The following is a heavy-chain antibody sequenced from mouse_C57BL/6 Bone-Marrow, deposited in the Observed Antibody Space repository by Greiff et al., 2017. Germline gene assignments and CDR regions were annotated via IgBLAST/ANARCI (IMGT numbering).Heavy chain of an antibody. J-gene: IGHJ1*03. CDR3: ASSWYFDV. CDR1: GYTFTSYG. V-gene: IGHV1-81*01. Sequence: QVQLQQSGAELARPGASVKLSCTASGYTFTSYGISWVKQRTGQGLEWIGEIYPRSGNTFSNEKFKAKATLTADKSSSTAYMELLSLTSEDSAVYFCASSWYFDVWGTGTTVTVSS. CDR2: IYPRSGNT.